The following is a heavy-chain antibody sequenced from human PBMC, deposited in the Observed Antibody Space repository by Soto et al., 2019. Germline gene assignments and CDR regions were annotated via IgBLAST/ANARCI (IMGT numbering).Heavy chain of an antibody. D-gene: IGHD5-18*01. J-gene: IGHJ4*02. CDR2: FYCSGGT. CDR1: GGSISSNY. Sequence: QVHLQESGPGLVKPSETLSLTCTVSGGSISSNYWSWIRQPPGKGLEWVAYFYCSGGTSYNPSLKRRVXKSRDXXKNQFSLKVSSVTAADTAVYYCAGARPDPAMAVDYWGQGTLVTVSS. CDR3: AGARPDPAMAVDY. V-gene: IGHV4-59*01.